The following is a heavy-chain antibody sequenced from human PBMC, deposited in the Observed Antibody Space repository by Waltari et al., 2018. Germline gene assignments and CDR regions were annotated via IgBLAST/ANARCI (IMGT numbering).Heavy chain of an antibody. CDR3: ARDRPIWD. D-gene: IGHD3-16*01. CDR1: GFPFSSYE. V-gene: IGHV3-48*03. CDR2: ISSSGSTI. J-gene: IGHJ4*02. Sequence: EVQLVESGGGLVQPGGSRRLSCADSGFPFSSYEMNWVRQAPGKGLECVSYISSSGSTIYYADSVKGRFTISRDNAKNSLYLQMNSLRAEDTAVYYCARDRPIWDWGQGTLVTVSS.